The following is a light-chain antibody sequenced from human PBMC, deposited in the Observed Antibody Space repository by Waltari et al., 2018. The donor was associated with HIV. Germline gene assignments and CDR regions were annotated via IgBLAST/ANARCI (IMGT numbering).Light chain of an antibody. CDR3: SSYTSRNTLV. CDR1: SSDVGGYNY. J-gene: IGLJ3*02. CDR2: EVR. Sequence: QSALTQPASVSGSPGQSITISCTGTSSDVGGYNYLSWYQQYPGKVTKLMIYEVRNRPSGVSNRFSASKSGNTASLTISGLQAEDEAEYYCSSYTSRNTLVFGGGTKLTVL. V-gene: IGLV2-14*01.